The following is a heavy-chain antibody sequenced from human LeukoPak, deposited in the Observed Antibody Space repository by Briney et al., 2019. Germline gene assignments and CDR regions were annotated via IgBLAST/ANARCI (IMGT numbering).Heavy chain of an antibody. D-gene: IGHD2-21*02. V-gene: IGHV4-59*01. CDR1: GGSISSYY. J-gene: IGHJ4*02. CDR3: ARAAVVTFFDY. Sequence: SETLSLTCTVSGGSISSYYWSWIRQPPRKGLEWIGYIYYSGSTNYNPSLKSRVTISVDTSKNQFSLKLSSVTAADTAVYYCARAAVVTFFDYWGQGTLVTVSS. CDR2: IYYSGST.